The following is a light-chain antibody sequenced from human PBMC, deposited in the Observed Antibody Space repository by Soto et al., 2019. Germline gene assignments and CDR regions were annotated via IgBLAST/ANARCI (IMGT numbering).Light chain of an antibody. CDR2: ATS. V-gene: IGKV1-12*01. J-gene: IGKJ1*01. CDR3: QQANSFPRT. Sequence: IQMTQSPSSLSASIGDRVTITCRASQGIGVRLAWFQQKPGKAPKLLIFATSSLQSGVPSRFSGSGSGTDFSLTISSLQPEDSATYFCQQANSFPRTFGQGTKVDIK. CDR1: QGIGVR.